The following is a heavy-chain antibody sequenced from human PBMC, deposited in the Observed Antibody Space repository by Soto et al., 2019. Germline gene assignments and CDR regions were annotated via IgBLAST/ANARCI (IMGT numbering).Heavy chain of an antibody. V-gene: IGHV4-39*01. J-gene: IGHJ4*02. CDR2: IYYSGST. Sequence: SETLSLTCTVSGGSISSSSYYWGWIRQPPWKGLEWIGSIYYSGSTYYNPSLKSLVTISVDTSKNQFSLKLSSVTAADTAVYYCARARGDYDFWSGYYPGDFDYWGQGTLVTVSS. CDR3: ARARGDYDFWSGYYPGDFDY. D-gene: IGHD3-3*01. CDR1: GGSISSSSYY.